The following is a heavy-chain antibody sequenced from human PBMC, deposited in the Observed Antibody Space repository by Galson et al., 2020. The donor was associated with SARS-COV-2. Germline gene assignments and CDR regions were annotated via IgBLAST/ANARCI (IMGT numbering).Heavy chain of an antibody. CDR3: AKIEMGYNGRDYAGSDC. CDR2: ISGSAVIP. J-gene: IGHJ4*02. D-gene: IGHD1-26*01. Sequence: GGSLRLSCEGPGFTLSTYAMTWLRQAPGKGLEWVSSISGSAVIPYYADSVKGRFTISRDNSKNTLSLQMDSLRVEDTAVYYCAKIEMGYNGRDYAGSDCWGQGTQVTVSS. CDR1: GFTLSTYA. V-gene: IGHV3-23*01.